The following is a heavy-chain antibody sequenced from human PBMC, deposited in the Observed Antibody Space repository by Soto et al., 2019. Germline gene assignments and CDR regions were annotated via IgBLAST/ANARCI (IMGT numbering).Heavy chain of an antibody. Sequence: QVQLQESGPGLVKPSGTLSLTCAVSGGSISSNNWWSWVRQPPGKGLEWIGEIYHSGDTNYSPSLKSRVTISVDKSKNQFSLNLSSVTAADTAVYYCASYYDSSGYRFDYWGQRTLVTVSS. J-gene: IGHJ4*02. CDR1: GGSISSNNW. V-gene: IGHV4-4*02. CDR2: IYHSGDT. CDR3: ASYYDSSGYRFDY. D-gene: IGHD3-22*01.